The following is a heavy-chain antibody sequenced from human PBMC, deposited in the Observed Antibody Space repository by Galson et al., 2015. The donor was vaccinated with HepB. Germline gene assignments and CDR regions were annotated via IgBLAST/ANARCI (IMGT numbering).Heavy chain of an antibody. J-gene: IGHJ1*01. V-gene: IGHV3-9*01. D-gene: IGHD6-13*01. CDR1: GFTFDNYA. CDR3: AKDSGQQLPYFQH. Sequence: SLRLSCAASGFTFDNYAMHWVRQAPGKGLEWVSGISWNSGSIGYADSVKGRFTISRDNAKNSLYLQMNSLRAEDTALYYCAKDSGQQLPYFQHWGQGTLVTVSS. CDR2: ISWNSGSI.